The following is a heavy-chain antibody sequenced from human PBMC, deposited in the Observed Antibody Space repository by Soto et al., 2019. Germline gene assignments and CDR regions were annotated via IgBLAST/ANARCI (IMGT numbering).Heavy chain of an antibody. CDR1: GFTFSSYA. CDR2: ISYDGSNK. V-gene: IGHV3-30-3*01. D-gene: IGHD5-12*01. Sequence: QVQLVESGGGVVQPGRSLRLSCAASGFTFSSYAMHWVRQAPGKGLEWVAVISYDGSNKYYADSVMGRFTISRDNSKNTLYLQMNSLRAEDTAVYYCARDTKDGYNFDYWGPGNPGHRLL. J-gene: IGHJ4*02. CDR3: ARDTKDGYNFDY.